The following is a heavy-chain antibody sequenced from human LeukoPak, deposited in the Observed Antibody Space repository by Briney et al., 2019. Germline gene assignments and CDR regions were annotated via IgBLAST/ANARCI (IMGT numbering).Heavy chain of an antibody. CDR2: ISYDGSNK. J-gene: IGHJ6*03. CDR3: ARVGTGIAEFRYYYYMDV. D-gene: IGHD6-13*01. CDR1: GFTFSSYA. Sequence: GGSLRLSCAASGFTFSSYAMHWVRQAPGKGLEWVAVISYDGSNKYYADSVKGRFTISRDNSKNTLYLQMNSLRAEDTAVYYCARVGTGIAEFRYYYYMDVWGKGTTVTVSS. V-gene: IGHV3-30*04.